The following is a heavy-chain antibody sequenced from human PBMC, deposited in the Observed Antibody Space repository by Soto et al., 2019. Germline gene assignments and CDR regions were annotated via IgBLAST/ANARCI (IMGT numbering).Heavy chain of an antibody. CDR3: ARGNWNYYYGFDV. Sequence: PGGSLRLSCTASGFSFGDYSVSWVRQAPGKGPEWVANIKPDGSEQYYVDSVKGRFTISRDNANNSLYLQMNSLRAEDTAVYFCARGNWNYYYGFDVWGQGTTVTVSS. D-gene: IGHD1-20*01. V-gene: IGHV3-7*01. CDR2: IKPDGSEQ. J-gene: IGHJ6*02. CDR1: GFSFGDYS.